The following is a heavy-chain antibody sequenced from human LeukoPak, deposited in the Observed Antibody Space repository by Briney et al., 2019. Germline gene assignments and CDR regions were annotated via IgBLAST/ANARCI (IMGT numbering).Heavy chain of an antibody. J-gene: IGHJ4*02. V-gene: IGHV1-3*01. D-gene: IGHD1-26*01. Sequence: ASVKVSCKASGYTFTSYAMHWVRQAPGQRLEWMGWINAGNGNTKYSQKFQGRVTITRDTSASTAYMELSSLRSEDTAVYYRATEGHSGSSNFDYWGQGTLVTVSS. CDR3: ATEGHSGSSNFDY. CDR1: GYTFTSYA. CDR2: INAGNGNT.